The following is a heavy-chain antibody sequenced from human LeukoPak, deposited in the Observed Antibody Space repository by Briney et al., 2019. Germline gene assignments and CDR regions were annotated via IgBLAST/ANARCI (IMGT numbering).Heavy chain of an antibody. Sequence: GGSLRLSCAASGFTFSNAWMSWVRQAPGKGLEWVGRIKSKTDGGTTDYAAPVKGRFTISRDSSKNTLYLQMNSLRAEDTALYYCARGTWLNKLFDYWGQGTLVTVSS. CDR1: GFTFSNAW. CDR2: IKSKTDGGTT. D-gene: IGHD2/OR15-2a*01. J-gene: IGHJ4*02. CDR3: ARGTWLNKLFDY. V-gene: IGHV3-15*01.